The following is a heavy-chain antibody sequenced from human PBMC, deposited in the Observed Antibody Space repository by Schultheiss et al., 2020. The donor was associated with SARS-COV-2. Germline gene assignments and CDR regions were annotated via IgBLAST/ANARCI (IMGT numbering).Heavy chain of an antibody. Sequence: SETLSLTCAVFGGSIRSSNWWSWIRQHPGKGLEWIGYIYYSGSTYYNPSLKSLVTISVDTSKNQFSLKLSSVTAADTAVYYCARGRYDFWSGYYPLDYWGQGTLVTVSS. CDR1: GGSIRSSNW. CDR2: IYYSGST. J-gene: IGHJ4*02. D-gene: IGHD3-3*01. V-gene: IGHV4-31*01. CDR3: ARGRYDFWSGYYPLDY.